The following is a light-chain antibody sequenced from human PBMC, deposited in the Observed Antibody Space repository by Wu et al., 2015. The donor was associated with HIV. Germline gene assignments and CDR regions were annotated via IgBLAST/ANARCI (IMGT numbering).Light chain of an antibody. CDR3: QQYDNSVPIT. V-gene: IGKV3-20*01. Sequence: EVVLTQSPGTLSLSPGERATLSCRASLGFSSSYLAWYQQKPGQAPSLLVYGASSRATGIPDRFSGSGSGTDFTLTISRLEPEDFAVYSCQQYDNSVPITFGQGTRLEIK. CDR2: GAS. CDR1: LGFSSSY. J-gene: IGKJ5*01.